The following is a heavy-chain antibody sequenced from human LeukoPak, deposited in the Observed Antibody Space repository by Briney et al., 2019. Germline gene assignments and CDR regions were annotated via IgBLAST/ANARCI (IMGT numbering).Heavy chain of an antibody. CDR3: ARRSDYGFYYGMDV. CDR2: IYYSGST. D-gene: IGHD4-17*01. CDR1: GGSISSYY. V-gene: IGHV4-59*08. J-gene: IGHJ6*02. Sequence: SETLSLTCTVSGGSISSYYWSWIRQPPGKGLEWIGYIYYSGSTNYNPSLKSRVTISVDTSKNQFSLKLSSVTAADTAVYYCARRSDYGFYYGMDVWGQGTRVTVSS.